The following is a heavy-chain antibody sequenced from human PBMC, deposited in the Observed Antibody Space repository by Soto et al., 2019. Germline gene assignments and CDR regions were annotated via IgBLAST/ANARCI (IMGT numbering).Heavy chain of an antibody. J-gene: IGHJ4*02. CDR2: ISSSGSTI. V-gene: IGHV3-11*01. CDR3: ARDPREYYFDY. Sequence: VQLVECGGGLVKPGASLRHSCAASGFTFGDYYMSWIRQAPGKGLEWVSYISSSGSTIYYADSVKGRFTISRDNAKNSLYLQMNSLRAEDTAVYYCARDPREYYFDYWGQGTLVIVSS. CDR1: GFTFGDYY.